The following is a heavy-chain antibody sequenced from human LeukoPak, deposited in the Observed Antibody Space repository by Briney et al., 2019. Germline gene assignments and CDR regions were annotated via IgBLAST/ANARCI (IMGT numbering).Heavy chain of an antibody. V-gene: IGHV3-21*01. Sequence: GGSLRLSCAASGFIFSDYSMNWVRQAPGKGLEWVSSISRTSTYIYNADSVKGRFTVSRDNAKNSLYLQMNSLRAEDTAVYYCVRGALYMYYFDYWGQGTLVTVSS. CDR3: VRGALYMYYFDY. CDR1: GFIFSDYS. J-gene: IGHJ4*02. D-gene: IGHD3-10*01. CDR2: ISRTSTYI.